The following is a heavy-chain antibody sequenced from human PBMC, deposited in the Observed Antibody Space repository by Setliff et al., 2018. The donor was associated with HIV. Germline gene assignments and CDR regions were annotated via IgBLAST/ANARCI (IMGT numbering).Heavy chain of an antibody. V-gene: IGHV4-61*02. J-gene: IGHJ4*02. CDR3: AREWGSGWYFFRIDY. CDR1: GGSISSGSFY. Sequence: SETLSLTCTVSGGSISSGSFYWSWIRQPAGKGLEWIGRIYASGSTNYNPSLKSRATISVDTSKNLFSLKLSSVTAADTAVYYCAREWGSGWYFFRIDYWGQGTLVTVSS. D-gene: IGHD6-19*01. CDR2: IYASGST.